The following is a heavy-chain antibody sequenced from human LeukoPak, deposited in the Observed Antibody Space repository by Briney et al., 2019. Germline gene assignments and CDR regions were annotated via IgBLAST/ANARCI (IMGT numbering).Heavy chain of an antibody. CDR2: ISGGGVST. Sequence: LPGGSLRLSCVASGFTFSSYTMSWVRQTPGKGLEWVSTISGGGVSTYYADSVKGRFTISRDNSRNTLYLQMNSLRAGDTAVYYCAKDDTIFGVVIPSYFDYWGQGTLVTVSS. CDR3: AKDDTIFGVVIPSYFDY. V-gene: IGHV3-23*01. D-gene: IGHD3-3*01. J-gene: IGHJ4*02. CDR1: GFTFSSYT.